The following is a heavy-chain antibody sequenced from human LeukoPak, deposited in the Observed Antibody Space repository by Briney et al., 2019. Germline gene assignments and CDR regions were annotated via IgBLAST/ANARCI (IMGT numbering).Heavy chain of an antibody. D-gene: IGHD4-17*01. CDR2: ISAYNGNT. V-gene: IGHV1-18*04. Sequence: GASVKVSCKAFGYTFTSYGISWVRQAPGQGLEWMGWISAYNGNTNYAQKLQGRVTMTTDTSTSTAYMELRSLRSDDTAVYYCARSDYGDYVGDWFDPWGQGTLVTVSS. J-gene: IGHJ5*02. CDR3: ARSDYGDYVGDWFDP. CDR1: GYTFTSYG.